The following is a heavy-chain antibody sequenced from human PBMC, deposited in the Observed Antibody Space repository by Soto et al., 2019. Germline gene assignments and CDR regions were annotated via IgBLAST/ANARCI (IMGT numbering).Heavy chain of an antibody. Sequence: QVQLQESGPGLVKPSETLSLTCTVSGDSISSYYCNWIRQPPGKGLEWIGYIYYSGSTKYNTSLKSRVTISVDTSKNQFSLKLRSVTAADTAVYYCARTYYDSSGYPDWGQGTLVTVSS. J-gene: IGHJ4*02. V-gene: IGHV4-59*01. CDR3: ARTYYDSSGYPD. CDR2: IYYSGST. CDR1: GDSISSYY. D-gene: IGHD3-22*01.